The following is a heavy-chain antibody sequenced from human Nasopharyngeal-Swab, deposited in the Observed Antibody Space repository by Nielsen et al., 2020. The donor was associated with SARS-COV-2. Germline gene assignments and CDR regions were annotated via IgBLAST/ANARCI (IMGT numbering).Heavy chain of an antibody. CDR2: VFYSGST. J-gene: IGHJ4*02. CDR3: ARDFPGEKKDDS. CDR1: GGSISSYY. Sequence: SETLSLTCTVSGGSISSYYWSWIRQPPGKGLEWIGYVFYSGSTNYNPSLKSRVTISVDTSKNQFSLKLSSVTASDTAVYYCARDFPGEKKDDSWGQGTLVTVSS. V-gene: IGHV4-59*12. D-gene: IGHD7-27*01.